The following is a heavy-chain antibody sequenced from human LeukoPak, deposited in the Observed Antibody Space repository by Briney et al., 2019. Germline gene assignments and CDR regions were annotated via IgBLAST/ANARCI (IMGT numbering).Heavy chain of an antibody. D-gene: IGHD6-19*01. CDR2: IRQDGNEQ. CDR1: GFTFSSYW. J-gene: IGHJ4*02. CDR3: ARAPYSGGWYLMY. V-gene: IGHV3-7*01. Sequence: GGSLRLSCAASGFTFSSYWMTWVRQAPGKGLEWVANIRQDGNEQYYMDSVKGRFTTSRDNAKNSLFLQMNGLTAEDTAVYYCARAPYSGGWYLMYWGQGTLVTVSS.